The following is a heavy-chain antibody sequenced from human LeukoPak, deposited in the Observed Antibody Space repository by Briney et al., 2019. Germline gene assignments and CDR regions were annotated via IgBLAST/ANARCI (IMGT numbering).Heavy chain of an antibody. CDR2: INHSGST. CDR3: ARGNHCSSTSCYESFEGYYYYYGMDV. CDR1: GGSFSGYY. V-gene: IGHV4-34*01. Sequence: PSETLSLTCAVYGGSFSGYYWSWIRQPPGKGLEWIGEINHSGSTNYNPSLKSRVTISVDTSKNQFSLKLSSVTAADTAVYYCARGNHCSSTSCYESFEGYYYYYGMDVWGKGTTVTVSS. J-gene: IGHJ6*04. D-gene: IGHD2-2*01.